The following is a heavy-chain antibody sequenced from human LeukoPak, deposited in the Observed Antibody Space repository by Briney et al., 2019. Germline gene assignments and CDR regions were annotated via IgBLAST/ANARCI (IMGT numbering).Heavy chain of an antibody. J-gene: IGHJ4*02. CDR2: INAGNGNT. D-gene: IGHD6-19*01. V-gene: IGHV1-3*01. CDR3: ARDQSSGWYYFDY. CDR1: GYTFTSYA. Sequence: ASVKVSCKASGYTFTSYAMHWVRQAPGQRLEWMGWINAGNGNTKYSQKFQGRVTITRDTSASTAYMELSGLRSEDTAVYYCARDQSSGWYYFDYWGQGTLVTVSS.